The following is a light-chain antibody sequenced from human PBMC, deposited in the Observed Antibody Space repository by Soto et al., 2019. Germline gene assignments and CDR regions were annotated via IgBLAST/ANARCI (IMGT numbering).Light chain of an antibody. CDR1: QSVSSY. V-gene: IGKV3-11*01. CDR2: DAS. Sequence: EIMLTQSPATLSLSPGERAALSCRASQSVSSYLAWYQQKPGQAPRLLIYDASKRAPGIPARFTGSGSGTDFTLTISSLEPEDFAVYFCQQRSNWPSTFGGGTKVEI. J-gene: IGKJ4*01. CDR3: QQRSNWPST.